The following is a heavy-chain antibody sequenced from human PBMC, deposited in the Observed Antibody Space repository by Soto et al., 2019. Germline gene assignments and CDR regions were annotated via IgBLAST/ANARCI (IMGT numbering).Heavy chain of an antibody. CDR3: ARDSGYYDSSGYYYPSHFDY. D-gene: IGHD3-22*01. Sequence: GASVKVSCKASGGTFSSYTIIWVRQAPGQGLEWMGRIIPILGIANYAQKFQGRVTITADKSTSTAYMELSSLRSEDTAVYYCARDSGYYDSSGYYYPSHFDYWGQGTLVTVSS. CDR2: IIPILGIA. CDR1: GGTFSSYT. V-gene: IGHV1-69*04. J-gene: IGHJ4*02.